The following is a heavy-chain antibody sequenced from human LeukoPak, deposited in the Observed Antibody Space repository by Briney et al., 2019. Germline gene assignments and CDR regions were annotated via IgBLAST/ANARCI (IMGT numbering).Heavy chain of an antibody. D-gene: IGHD3-10*01. CDR1: GGSISSSSYGSSSYY. V-gene: IGHV4-39*01. CDR3: ARLPLGAFGDFLNFDF. Sequence: SETLSLTCTVSGGSISSSSYGSSSYYWGWIRQPPGKGLEWIGSIYYSGSTYYNPSLKSRVTISVDTSKNQFSLKLSSVTAADTAVYYCARLPLGAFGDFLNFDFWGQGTLVTVSS. J-gene: IGHJ4*02. CDR2: IYYSGST.